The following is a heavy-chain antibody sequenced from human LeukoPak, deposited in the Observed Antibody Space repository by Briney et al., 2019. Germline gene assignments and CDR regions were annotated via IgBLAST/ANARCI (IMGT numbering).Heavy chain of an antibody. CDR2: IGGRGGST. CDR3: GKEGGA. CDR1: GFRFSDFT. D-gene: IGHD3-16*01. Sequence: PGGSLRLSCAASGFRFSDFTMTWVRQAPGKGPEWFSAIGGRGGSTYYADSLGGRFTISRDNSKDMLYLQMNSLKVEDTATYYCGKEGGAWGQGTKVTVSS. V-gene: IGHV3-23*01. J-gene: IGHJ5*02.